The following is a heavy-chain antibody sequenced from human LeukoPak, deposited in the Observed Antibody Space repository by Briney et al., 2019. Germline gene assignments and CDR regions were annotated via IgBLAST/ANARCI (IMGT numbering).Heavy chain of an antibody. Sequence: LXXSCSAXXXXXXXSXMKWXRXAXGXXLXXVSAISGTSVHIYYADSVKGRFTISRDNVKESLYLHMNSLRAEDTAVYYCASGTIVGARGADNWGQGTLVTVSS. CDR1: XXXXXXSX. D-gene: IGHD1-26*01. CDR2: ISGTSVHI. J-gene: IGHJ4*02. CDR3: ASGTIVGARGADN. V-gene: IGHV3-21*01.